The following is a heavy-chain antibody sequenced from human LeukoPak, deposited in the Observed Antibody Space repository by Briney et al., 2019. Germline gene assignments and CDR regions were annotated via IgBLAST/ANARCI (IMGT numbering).Heavy chain of an antibody. Sequence: GGSLRLSCAASGFTFDDYAMHWVRQAPGKGLEWVSGISWNSGSIGYADSVKGRFTISRDNAKNSLYLQMNSLRAEDTAVYYCARGRTGPDFWSGYYTGIYDYWGQGTLVTVSS. D-gene: IGHD3-3*01. V-gene: IGHV3-9*01. CDR3: ARGRTGPDFWSGYYTGIYDY. CDR1: GFTFDDYA. J-gene: IGHJ4*02. CDR2: ISWNSGSI.